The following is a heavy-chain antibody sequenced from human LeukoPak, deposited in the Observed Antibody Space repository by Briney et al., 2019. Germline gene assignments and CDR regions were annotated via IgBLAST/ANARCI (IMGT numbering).Heavy chain of an antibody. Sequence: NPSETLSLTCTVSGDSISSTSYYWDWIRQPPGKGLEWIGSIYNSGTTYYNPSLKSRVTISVDTSKNQFSLKLSYVTAADTAVYYCARVRGSVGGYVWGSYRYSHYFDYWGQGTLVTVSS. CDR3: ARVRGSVGGYVWGSYRYSHYFDY. J-gene: IGHJ4*02. V-gene: IGHV4-39*01. CDR1: GDSISSTSYY. D-gene: IGHD3-16*02. CDR2: IYNSGTT.